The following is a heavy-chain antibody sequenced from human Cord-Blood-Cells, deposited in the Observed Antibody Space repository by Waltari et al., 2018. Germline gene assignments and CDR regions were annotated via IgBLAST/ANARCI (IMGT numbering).Heavy chain of an antibody. CDR3: ARVPRIAARDAFDI. CDR1: GYTFTSYA. V-gene: IGHV1-3*01. J-gene: IGHJ3*02. Sequence: QVQLVQSGAEVKKPGASVKVSCKASGYTFTSYAMHWVRQAPGQRLEWMGWINAGNGNTKYSQKFQGRVTITRDTSASTAYMELSSLRSEDTAVYYCARVPRIAARDAFDIWGQGTMVTVSS. D-gene: IGHD6-6*01. CDR2: INAGNGNT.